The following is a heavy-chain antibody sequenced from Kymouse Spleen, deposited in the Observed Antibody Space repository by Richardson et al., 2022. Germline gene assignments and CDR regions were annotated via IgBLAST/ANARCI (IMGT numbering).Heavy chain of an antibody. J-gene: IGHJ6*02. CDR1: GFTFSSYS. Sequence: EVQLVESGGGLVKPGGSLRLSCAASGFTFSSYSMNWVRQAPGKGLEWVSSISSSSSYIYYADSVKGRFTISRDNAKNSLYLQMNSLRAEDTAVYYCARDLDTAMVYYYYYYGMDVWGQGTTVTVSS. CDR2: ISSSSSYI. V-gene: IGHV3-21*03. D-gene: IGHD5-18,IGHD5-18*01. CDR3: ARDLDTAMVYYYYYYGMDV.